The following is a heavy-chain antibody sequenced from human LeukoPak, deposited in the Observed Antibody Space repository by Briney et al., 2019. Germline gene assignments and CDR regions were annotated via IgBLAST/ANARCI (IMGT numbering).Heavy chain of an antibody. V-gene: IGHV3-30*02. CDR2: IRYDGSNK. J-gene: IGHJ4*02. CDR3: AKDSGYTSSWYFGDY. D-gene: IGHD6-13*01. Sequence: SGGSLRLSCAASGFTFSSYAMGWVRQAPGRGLEWVAFIRYDGSNKYYVDSVKGRFTISKANSKNTLYLQMNSLRAEDTAVYYCAKDSGYTSSWYFGDYWGQGTLVTVSS. CDR1: GFTFSSYA.